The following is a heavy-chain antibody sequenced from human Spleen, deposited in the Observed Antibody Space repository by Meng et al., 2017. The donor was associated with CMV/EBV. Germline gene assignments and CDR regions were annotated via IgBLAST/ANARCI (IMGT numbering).Heavy chain of an antibody. CDR2: IRSKPYGGTP. Sequence: GSLRLSCTASGFIFRDYAMSWVRQAPGKGLEWVGFIRSKPYGGTPEYAASVRGRITISRDDSKSIAYLQMTSLKTEDTAVYYCSRAGDRYSGYDLDNWGQGTLVTVSS. CDR1: GFIFRDYA. V-gene: IGHV3-49*04. D-gene: IGHD5-12*01. CDR3: SRAGDRYSGYDLDN. J-gene: IGHJ4*02.